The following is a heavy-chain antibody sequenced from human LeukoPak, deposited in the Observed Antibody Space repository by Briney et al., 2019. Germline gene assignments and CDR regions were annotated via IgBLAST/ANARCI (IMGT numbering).Heavy chain of an antibody. CDR2: ISYDGSSK. D-gene: IGHD6-13*01. CDR1: GFTFSSYA. CDR3: ARASRGQQLAFDY. V-gene: IGHV3-30-3*01. J-gene: IGHJ4*02. Sequence: PGGSLRLSCAASGFTFSSYAMHWVRQAPGKGLEWVAVISYDGSSKYYADSVKGRFTISRDNSKNTLYLQMNSLRAEDTAVYYCARASRGQQLAFDYWGQGTLVTVSS.